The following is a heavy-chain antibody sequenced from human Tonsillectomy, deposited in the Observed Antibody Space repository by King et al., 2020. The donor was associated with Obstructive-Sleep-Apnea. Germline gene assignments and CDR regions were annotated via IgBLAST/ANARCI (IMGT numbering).Heavy chain of an antibody. J-gene: IGHJ4*02. CDR3: ARHSSEPKGPRSYYDILTGYYTFDY. V-gene: IGHV4-39*01. Sequence: LQLQESGPGLVKPSETLSLTCTVSGGSISSSSYYWGWIRQPPGKGLEWIGSIYYSGSTYYNPSLKSRVTISVDTSKNQFSLKLSSVTAADTAVYYCARHSSEPKGPRSYYDILTGYYTFDYWGQGTLVTVSS. D-gene: IGHD3-9*01. CDR2: IYYSGST. CDR1: GGSISSSSYY.